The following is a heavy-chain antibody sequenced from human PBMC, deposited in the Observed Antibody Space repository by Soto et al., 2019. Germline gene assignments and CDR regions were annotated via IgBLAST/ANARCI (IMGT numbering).Heavy chain of an antibody. CDR1: GYTFTGYY. CDR2: INPNSGGT. J-gene: IGHJ6*02. CDR3: ARDGVTTVTNYYYGMDV. Sequence: QVQLVQSGAEVKKPGASVKVSCKASGYTFTGYYMHWVRQAPGQGLEWMGWINPNSGGTNYAQESQGWVTMTRDTSISTAYMELSRLRSDDTAVYYCARDGVTTVTNYYYGMDVWGQGTTVTVSS. D-gene: IGHD4-4*01. V-gene: IGHV1-2*04.